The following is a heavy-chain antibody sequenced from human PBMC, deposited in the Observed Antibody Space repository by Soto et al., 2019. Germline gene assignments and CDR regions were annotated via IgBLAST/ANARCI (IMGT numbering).Heavy chain of an antibody. CDR2: IYSGGST. J-gene: IGHJ3*02. D-gene: IGHD6-13*01. V-gene: IGHV3-66*01. Sequence: GGSLRLSCAASGFTVSSNYMSWVRQAPGKGLEWVSVIYSGGSTYYADSVKGRFTISRDNSKNTLYLQMNSLRAEDTAVYYCASFISSWILDAFDIWGQGTMVTVSS. CDR1: GFTVSSNY. CDR3: ASFISSWILDAFDI.